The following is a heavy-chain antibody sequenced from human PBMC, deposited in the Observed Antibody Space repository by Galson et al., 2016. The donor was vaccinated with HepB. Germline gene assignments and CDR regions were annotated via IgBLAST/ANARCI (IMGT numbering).Heavy chain of an antibody. D-gene: IGHD3-16*01. Sequence: SLRLSCAASGFIFSVYNINWARQAPGKGLEWIAWITSSSDTMYYADSVMGRFTISRDNAKNSLYLEMNSLRDEDTAVYYCARDDYFRLGYWGQGTLVTVSS. CDR2: ITSSSDTM. CDR1: GFIFSVYN. J-gene: IGHJ4*02. CDR3: ARDDYFRLGY. V-gene: IGHV3-48*02.